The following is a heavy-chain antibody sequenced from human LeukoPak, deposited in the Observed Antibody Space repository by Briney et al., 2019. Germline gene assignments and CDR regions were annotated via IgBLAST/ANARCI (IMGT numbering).Heavy chain of an antibody. D-gene: IGHD3-22*01. Sequence: PGGSLRLSCAASGFTFSSYAMSWVRQAPGKGLEWVSAISGSGGSTYYADSVKRRLTISRDNSKNTLYLQMNSLRAEDTAVYYCATRGLYDSSGYHPLDDAFDIWGQGTMVTVSS. CDR2: ISGSGGST. CDR3: ATRGLYDSSGYHPLDDAFDI. CDR1: GFTFSSYA. V-gene: IGHV3-23*01. J-gene: IGHJ3*02.